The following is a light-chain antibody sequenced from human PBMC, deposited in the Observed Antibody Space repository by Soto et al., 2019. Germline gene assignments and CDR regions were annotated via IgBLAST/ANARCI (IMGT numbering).Light chain of an antibody. Sequence: DIQMTQSPSSLSASVGDRVTITCRASQGIGNGLGWYQQKPGKAPRRLIYAASGLQDGVPSRFSGSASGTEFTLTISSLQPEDFATYYCLQHNSYPYTFGQGTKLEIK. J-gene: IGKJ2*01. CDR3: LQHNSYPYT. CDR1: QGIGNG. CDR2: AAS. V-gene: IGKV1-17*01.